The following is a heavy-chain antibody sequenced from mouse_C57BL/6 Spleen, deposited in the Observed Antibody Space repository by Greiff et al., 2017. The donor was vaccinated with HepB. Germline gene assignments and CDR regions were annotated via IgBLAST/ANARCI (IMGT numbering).Heavy chain of an antibody. D-gene: IGHD2-2*01. V-gene: IGHV1-80*01. J-gene: IGHJ2*01. CDR1: GYAFSSYW. Sequence: VQLQQSGAELVKPGASVKISCKASGYAFSSYWMNWVKQRPGKGLEWIGQIYPGDGDTNYNGKFKGKATLTADKSSSTAYMQLSSLTSEDSAVYFCSRFYGNDVRYFDYWGQGTTLTVSS. CDR3: SRFYGNDVRYFDY. CDR2: IYPGDGDT.